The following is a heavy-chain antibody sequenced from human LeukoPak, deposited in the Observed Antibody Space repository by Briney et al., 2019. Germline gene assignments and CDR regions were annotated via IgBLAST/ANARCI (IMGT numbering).Heavy chain of an antibody. V-gene: IGHV4-59*08. Sequence: SETLSLTCTVSGGSISSYYWSWIRQPPGKGLEWIGYIYYSGSTNYNPSLKGRVTISVDTSKNQFSLKLSSVTAADTAVYYCARHRGYIDYWGQGTLVTVSS. CDR1: GGSISSYY. CDR2: IYYSGST. J-gene: IGHJ4*02. CDR3: ARHRGYIDY.